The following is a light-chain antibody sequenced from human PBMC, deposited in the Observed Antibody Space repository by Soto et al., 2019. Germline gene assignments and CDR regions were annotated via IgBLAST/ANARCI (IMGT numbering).Light chain of an antibody. Sequence: ELVLTQSPVTLSLSPGERATLSCRASQRVGGNYLAWYQQKRGQSPRLLIYDASNRATDIPDRFSGSGSGTDFTLTITKVEPEDFAVYYCQQYGSRTWTFGQGTKLEMK. CDR1: QRVGGNY. CDR3: QQYGSRTWT. V-gene: IGKV3-20*01. J-gene: IGKJ1*01. CDR2: DAS.